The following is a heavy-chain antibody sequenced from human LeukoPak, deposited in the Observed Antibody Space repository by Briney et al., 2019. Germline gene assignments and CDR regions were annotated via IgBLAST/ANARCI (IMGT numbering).Heavy chain of an antibody. V-gene: IGHV3-20*04. CDR2: IKRVGDRT. CDR1: RVTFDDYG. Sequence: GGSLRLSCAASRVTFDDYGMGWVRQAAGKGLEWVSGIKRVGDRTAYADSVKGRFTISRDNAKNSLYLQMNSLRAEDTALYYCAREVKGAAFSGGDCYYGNWFDPWGQGTLVIVSS. D-gene: IGHD2-21*02. J-gene: IGHJ5*02. CDR3: AREVKGAAFSGGDCYYGNWFDP.